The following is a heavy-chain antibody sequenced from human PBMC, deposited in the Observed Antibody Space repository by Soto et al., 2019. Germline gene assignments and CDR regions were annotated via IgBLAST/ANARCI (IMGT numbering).Heavy chain of an antibody. CDR3: ARGTTVTTGYYYYYMDV. J-gene: IGHJ6*03. D-gene: IGHD4-17*01. V-gene: IGHV4-34*01. CDR1: GGSFSGYY. Sequence: QVQLQQWGAGLLKPSETLSLTCAVYGGSFSGYYWSWIRQPPGKGLEWIGEINHSGSTNYNPSLKSPVTLSVDTSKNQFSLKLSSVTAAHTAVYYCARGTTVTTGYYYYYMDVWGKGTTVTVSS. CDR2: INHSGST.